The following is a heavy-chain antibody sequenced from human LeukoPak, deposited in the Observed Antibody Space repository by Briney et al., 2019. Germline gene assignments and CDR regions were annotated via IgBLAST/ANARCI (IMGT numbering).Heavy chain of an antibody. Sequence: SETLSLTCTVSGGSISSDDYYWSWIRQPPGRGLEWIGFIYYSGSTYYKPSLKSRVTISMDTSKNQFSLRLSSVTAADTAVYYCARYGCSGGSCYVDYWGQGTLVTVSS. D-gene: IGHD2-15*01. CDR2: IYYSGST. J-gene: IGHJ4*02. CDR3: ARYGCSGGSCYVDY. CDR1: GGSISSDDYY. V-gene: IGHV4-30-4*08.